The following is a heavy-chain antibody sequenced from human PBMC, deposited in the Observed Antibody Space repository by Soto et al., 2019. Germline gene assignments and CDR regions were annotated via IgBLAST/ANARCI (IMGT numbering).Heavy chain of an antibody. V-gene: IGHV1-69*12. CDR1: GGTFSSYA. CDR2: IIPIFGTA. J-gene: IGHJ1*01. D-gene: IGHD3-16*01. Sequence: QVQLVQSGAEVKKPGSSVKVSCKASGGTFSSYAISWVRQAPGQGLEWMGGIIPIFGTANYAQKFQGRVTITGDESTSTAYMGLSSLRSEDTAVYYCARDKIRLGELCPAEYFQHWGQGTLVTVSS. CDR3: ARDKIRLGELCPAEYFQH.